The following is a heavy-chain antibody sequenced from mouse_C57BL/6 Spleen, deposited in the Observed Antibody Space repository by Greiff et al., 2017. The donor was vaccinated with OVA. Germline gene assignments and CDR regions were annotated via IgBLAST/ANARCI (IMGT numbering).Heavy chain of an antibody. V-gene: IGHV5-4*03. D-gene: IGHD2-4*01. Sequence: DVMLVESGGGLVKPGGSLKLSCAASGFTFSSYAMSWVRQTPEKRLEWVATISDGGSYTYYPDNVKGRFTISRDNAKNNLYLQMSHLKSEDTAMYYCARAGGLRRCYAMDYWGQGTSVTVSS. CDR2: ISDGGSYT. J-gene: IGHJ4*01. CDR1: GFTFSSYA. CDR3: ARAGGLRRCYAMDY.